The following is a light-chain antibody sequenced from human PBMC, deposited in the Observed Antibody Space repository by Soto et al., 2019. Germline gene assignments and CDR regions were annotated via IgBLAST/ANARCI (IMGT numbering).Light chain of an antibody. V-gene: IGLV2-14*01. CDR2: EVS. CDR3: CSYTSSTTLYV. CDR1: SSDVGAYNH. J-gene: IGLJ1*01. Sequence: QSALTQPASVSGSPGQSITISCTGTSSDVGAYNHVSWYQHHPGKAPKLMIFEVSSRPSGVSYRFSGSKSGNTASLTISGLQAEDEADYYCCSYTSSTTLYVFGTGTKLTVL.